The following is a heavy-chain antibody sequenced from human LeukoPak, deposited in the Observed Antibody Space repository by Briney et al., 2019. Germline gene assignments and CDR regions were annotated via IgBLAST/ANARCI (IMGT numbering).Heavy chain of an antibody. Sequence: PSETLSLTCTVSGGSISSGSYYWSWIRQPAGKGLEWIGRIYTSGSTNYNPSLKSRVTISVDTSKNQFSLKLSSVTAADTAVYYCAIESNGYHLEYFDYWGQGTLVTVSS. CDR3: AIESNGYHLEYFDY. CDR1: GGSISSGSYY. D-gene: IGHD5-24*01. V-gene: IGHV4-61*02. J-gene: IGHJ4*02. CDR2: IYTSGST.